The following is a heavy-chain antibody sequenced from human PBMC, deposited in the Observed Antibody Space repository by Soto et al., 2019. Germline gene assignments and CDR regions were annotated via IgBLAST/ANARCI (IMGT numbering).Heavy chain of an antibody. V-gene: IGHV3-9*01. D-gene: IGHD4-17*01. Sequence: VQLVESGGGLVQPGRSLRLSCAASGFTFDEYVMYWVRQAPGKGLEWVSSISWNGDTFGYADSVKGRFTISRDNAKNCLYLQMNSLTAEDTALYYCANSRYGDYYFDDWGQGTLVTVSS. CDR1: GFTFDEYV. J-gene: IGHJ4*02. CDR2: ISWNGDTF. CDR3: ANSRYGDYYFDD.